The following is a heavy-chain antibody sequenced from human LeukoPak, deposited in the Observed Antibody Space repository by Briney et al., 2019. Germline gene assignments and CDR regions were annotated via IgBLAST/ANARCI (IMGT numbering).Heavy chain of an antibody. Sequence: SETLSLTCAAYGGSFSGYYWSWIRQPPGKGLEWIGEINHSGSTNYNPSLKSRATISVDTSKNQFSLKLSSVTAADTAVYYCARVGRDTIFWGGQGTTVTVSS. CDR1: GGSFSGYY. CDR3: ARVGRDTIFW. CDR2: INHSGST. J-gene: IGHJ6*02. V-gene: IGHV4-34*01. D-gene: IGHD3-9*01.